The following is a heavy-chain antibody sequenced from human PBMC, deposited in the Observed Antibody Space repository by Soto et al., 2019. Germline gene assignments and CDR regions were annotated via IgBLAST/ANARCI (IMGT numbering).Heavy chain of an antibody. CDR1: GFSLSTSGVG. CDR3: AHRLREGGSSWPMWGDKLAFDY. Sequence: QITLKESGPTLVKPTQTLTLTCTFSGFSLSTSGVGVGWIRQPPGKALEWLALIYWNDDKRYSPSLKSRLTITKDTSKNQVVLTMTNMDPVDTATYYCAHRLREGGSSWPMWGDKLAFDYWGQGTLVTVSS. CDR2: IYWNDDK. J-gene: IGHJ4*02. V-gene: IGHV2-5*01. D-gene: IGHD6-13*01.